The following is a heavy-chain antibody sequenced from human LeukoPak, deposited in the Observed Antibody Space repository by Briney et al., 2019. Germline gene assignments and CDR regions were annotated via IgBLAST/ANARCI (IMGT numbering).Heavy chain of an antibody. CDR1: GVSISSYY. J-gene: IGHJ4*02. Sequence: SETLSLTCTVSGVSISSYYWSWIRQPPGKGLEWLGYIYYSGSTNYNPSLKSRVTISVDTSKNQFSLKLSSVTAADTAVYYCARGEYSYGRPFDYWGQGTLVTVSS. CDR3: ARGEYSYGRPFDY. V-gene: IGHV4-59*01. CDR2: IYYSGST. D-gene: IGHD5-18*01.